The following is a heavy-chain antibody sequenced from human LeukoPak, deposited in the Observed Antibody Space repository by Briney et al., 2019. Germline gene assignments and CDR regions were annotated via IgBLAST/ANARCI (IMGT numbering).Heavy chain of an antibody. J-gene: IGHJ4*02. CDR2: INHSGST. V-gene: IGHV4-34*01. D-gene: IGHD3-22*01. CDR3: ARGRRYYDSSGYPY. CDR1: RGSFSDYY. Sequence: PSETLSLTCAVYRGSFSDYYWSWIRQPPGKGLEWIGEINHSGSTNYNPSLKSRVTISVDTSKNQFSLKLSSVTAADTAVYYCARGRRYYDSSGYPYWGQGTLVTVSS.